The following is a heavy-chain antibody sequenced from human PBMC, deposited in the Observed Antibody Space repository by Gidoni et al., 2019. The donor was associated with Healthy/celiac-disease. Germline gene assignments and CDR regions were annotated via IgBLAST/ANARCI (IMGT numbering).Heavy chain of an antibody. CDR1: AGSVSGNY. CDR3: ARAYYDYVWGSYRYEEDAFDI. V-gene: IGHV4-34*01. J-gene: IGHJ3*02. D-gene: IGHD3-16*02. CDR2: IHHSGRT. Sequence: QVQLQQWCAGLLKPSETLSLTCAVYAGSVSGNYWICMRPPPGQGLEWIGEIHHSGRTNYNPSLKSRVTISVDTSKNQVSRKLSSVTAADTAVYYCARAYYDYVWGSYRYEEDAFDIWGQGTMVTVSS.